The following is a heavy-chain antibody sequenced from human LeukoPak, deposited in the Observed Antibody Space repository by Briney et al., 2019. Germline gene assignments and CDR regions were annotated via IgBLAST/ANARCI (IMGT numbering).Heavy chain of an antibody. CDR3: TRDQFFDYDNDDAFDV. V-gene: IGHV3-21*04. Sequence: GGSLRLSCAASGFTFSNYAMSWVRQAPGKGLEWVSSMTSSRYIYYADSVKGRFTISRDDANNLVFLQMHSLRAEDTAIYYCTRDQFFDYDNDDAFDVWGQGTKVIVSS. D-gene: IGHD3-22*01. CDR2: MTSSRYI. CDR1: GFTFSNYA. J-gene: IGHJ3*01.